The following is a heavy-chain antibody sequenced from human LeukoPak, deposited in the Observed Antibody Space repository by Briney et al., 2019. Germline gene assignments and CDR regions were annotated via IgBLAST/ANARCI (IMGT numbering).Heavy chain of an antibody. CDR3: TIPGPTGSSDY. CDR2: FDPRDGET. D-gene: IGHD1-1*01. V-gene: IGHV1-24*01. J-gene: IGHJ4*02. Sequence: GASVKVSCKVSGYTLSELSMHWVRQSPGEGLEWMGSFDPRDGETVYAQKFQGRVTMTEDTSTDTGYMELRSLRSDDTAIYYCTIPGPTGSSDYWGQGTVVSAS. CDR1: GYTLSELS.